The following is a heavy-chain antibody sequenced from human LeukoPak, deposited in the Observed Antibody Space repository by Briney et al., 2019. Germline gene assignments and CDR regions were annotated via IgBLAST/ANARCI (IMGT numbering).Heavy chain of an antibody. D-gene: IGHD6-19*01. CDR3: AKGTAGIGVAGTFGYLDY. J-gene: IGHJ4*02. V-gene: IGHV3-30*02. CDR2: IRFDGSNE. CDR1: GFTFSSFG. Sequence: GSLRLSCAASGFTFSSFGMHWVRQAPGKGLEWVASIRFDGSNEKYADSVKGRFTISRDNPKNTLYVQMNSLSAEDTALYYCAKGTAGIGVAGTFGYLDYWGQGTLVAVSS.